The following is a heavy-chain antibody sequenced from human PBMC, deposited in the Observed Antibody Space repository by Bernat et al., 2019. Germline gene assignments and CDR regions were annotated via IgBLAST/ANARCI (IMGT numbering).Heavy chain of an antibody. Sequence: QVQLQESGPGLVKPSGTLSLTCAVSGGSISSSNWWSWVRQPPGKGLEWIGEIYHSGSTNYNPSLKSRVTIAVDKSKNQFSLKLSSVTAADTAVYYCARAILYDDILTGYYPGAFDIWGQGTMVPVS. V-gene: IGHV4-4*02. CDR1: GGSISSSNW. CDR2: IYHSGST. CDR3: ARAILYDDILTGYYPGAFDI. J-gene: IGHJ3*02. D-gene: IGHD3-9*01.